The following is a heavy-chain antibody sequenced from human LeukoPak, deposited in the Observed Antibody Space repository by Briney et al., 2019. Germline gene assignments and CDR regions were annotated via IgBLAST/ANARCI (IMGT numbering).Heavy chain of an antibody. CDR3: ARGGLLVTTEPFDY. CDR1: GGSISSSNW. V-gene: IGHV4-4*02. D-gene: IGHD4-17*01. Sequence: SGTLSLTCAVSGGSISSSNWWSWVRQPPGKGLEWIGEIYHSGSTNYNPSLKSRVTISVDKSKNQFSLKLSSVTAADTAVYYCARGGLLVTTEPFDYWGQGTLVTVSS. CDR2: IYHSGST. J-gene: IGHJ4*02.